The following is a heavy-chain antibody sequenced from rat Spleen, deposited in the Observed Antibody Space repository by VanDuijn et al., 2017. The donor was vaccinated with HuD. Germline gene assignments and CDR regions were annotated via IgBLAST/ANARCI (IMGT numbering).Heavy chain of an antibody. CDR3: TRDDVLPGYNYFDY. Sequence: EVQLVESGGGLVQPGRSLKLSCAASGFTFNDYYMAWVRQAPKKGLEWVATITNLGGSIFYQDSVKGRFTISRNTAKNTQYLQMDSLRSEDTATYYCTRDDVLPGYNYFDYWGQGVMVTVSS. D-gene: IGHD1-4*01. J-gene: IGHJ2*01. CDR1: GFTFNDYY. CDR2: ITNLGGSI. V-gene: IGHV5-20*01.